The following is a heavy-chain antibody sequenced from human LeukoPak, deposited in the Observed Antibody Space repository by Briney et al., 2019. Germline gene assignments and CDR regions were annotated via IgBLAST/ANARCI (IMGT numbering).Heavy chain of an antibody. D-gene: IGHD6-13*01. CDR1: GFTFSSYW. CDR2: INSDGSST. Sequence: GGSLRLSCAASGFTFSSYWMHWVRQAPGKGLVWVSRINSDGSSTSYADSVKGRFTISRDNAKNTLYLQMNSLRAEDTAVYYCARPGSSWYRFDYWGQGTLVTVSS. CDR3: ARPGSSWYRFDY. J-gene: IGHJ4*02. V-gene: IGHV3-74*01.